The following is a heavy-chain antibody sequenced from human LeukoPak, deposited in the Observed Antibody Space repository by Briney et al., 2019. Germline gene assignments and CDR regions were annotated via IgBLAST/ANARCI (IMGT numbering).Heavy chain of an antibody. J-gene: IGHJ4*02. D-gene: IGHD2-15*01. CDR3: ARDRDTRYCSGGSCRYFDY. CDR2: ISYDGSNK. Sequence: PGRSLRLSCAASGFTLSSYAMHWVRQAPGKGLEWVAVISYDGSNKYYADSVKGRFTISRDNSKNTLYLQMNSLRAEDTAVYYCARDRDTRYCSGGSCRYFDYWGQGTLVTVSS. V-gene: IGHV3-30-3*01. CDR1: GFTLSSYA.